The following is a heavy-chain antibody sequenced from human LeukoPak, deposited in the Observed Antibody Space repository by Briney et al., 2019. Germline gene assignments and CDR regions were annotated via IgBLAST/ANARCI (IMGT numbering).Heavy chain of an antibody. D-gene: IGHD3-3*01. CDR2: INHSGST. Sequence: PSETLSLTCAVYGGSFSGYYWSWIRQPPGKGLEWIGEINHSGSTNYNPSLKSRVTISVDTSKNQFSLKLSSVTAADTAVYYCARAGSVDFWSGYYVGGQSGWFDPWGQGTLVTVSS. CDR3: ARAGSVDFWSGYYVGGQSGWFDP. CDR1: GGSFSGYY. V-gene: IGHV4-34*01. J-gene: IGHJ5*02.